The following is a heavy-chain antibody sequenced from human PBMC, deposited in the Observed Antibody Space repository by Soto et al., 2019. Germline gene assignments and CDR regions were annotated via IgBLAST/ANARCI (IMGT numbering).Heavy chain of an antibody. D-gene: IGHD6-13*01. Sequence: SGPTLVNPTQTLTLTCTFSGFSPSTSGVHVGWIRQPPGKALEWLALIYWDDDKRYSPSLKSRLTITKDTSKNQVVLTMTNMDPVDTATYYCAHAGNKAAAGYYFDYWGQGTLVTVSS. CDR3: AHAGNKAAAGYYFDY. CDR1: GFSPSTSGVH. V-gene: IGHV2-5*02. J-gene: IGHJ4*02. CDR2: IYWDDDK.